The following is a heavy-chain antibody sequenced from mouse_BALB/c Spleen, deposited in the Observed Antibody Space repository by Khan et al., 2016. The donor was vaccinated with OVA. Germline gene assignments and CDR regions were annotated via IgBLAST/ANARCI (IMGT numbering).Heavy chain of an antibody. CDR1: RCTFSDYY. CDR3: ARGGYGSFAF. Sequence: EVELVESGGGLVKPGGSLKLSCAASRCTFSDYYMYWVRQTPEKRLEWVATISDGGSYTSYPDSVKGRFTISRDNAKNNLYLQMSSLKSEDTAMYYCARGGYGSFAFWGQGTLVTVSA. J-gene: IGHJ3*01. V-gene: IGHV5-4*02. CDR2: ISDGGSYT. D-gene: IGHD2-14*01.